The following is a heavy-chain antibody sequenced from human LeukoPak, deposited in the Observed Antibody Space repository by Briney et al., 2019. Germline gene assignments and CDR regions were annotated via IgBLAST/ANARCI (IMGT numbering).Heavy chain of an antibody. Sequence: GGSLRLSCAASGFTFSSYGMHWVRQAPGKGLEWVAVISYDGSNKYYADSVKGRFTISRDNSKNTLYLRMNSLRAEDTAVYYCAKDLSMAAAGTIQNYFDYWGQGTLVTVSS. CDR3: AKDLSMAAAGTIQNYFDY. CDR2: ISYDGSNK. CDR1: GFTFSSYG. D-gene: IGHD6-13*01. V-gene: IGHV3-30*18. J-gene: IGHJ4*02.